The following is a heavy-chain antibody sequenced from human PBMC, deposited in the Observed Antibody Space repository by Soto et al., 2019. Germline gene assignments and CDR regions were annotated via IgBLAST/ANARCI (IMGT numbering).Heavy chain of an antibody. Sequence: PSETLSLTCTVSGGSISTSSYYWGGIRQPPGKGLEWIGSIYYSGSTYYNPSLKSRVTISVDTSKNQFSLKLSSVTAADTAVYYCARDYDSSGDYWGQGTLVTVSS. CDR2: IYYSGST. D-gene: IGHD3-22*01. V-gene: IGHV4-39*01. J-gene: IGHJ4*02. CDR3: ARDYDSSGDY. CDR1: GGSISTSSYY.